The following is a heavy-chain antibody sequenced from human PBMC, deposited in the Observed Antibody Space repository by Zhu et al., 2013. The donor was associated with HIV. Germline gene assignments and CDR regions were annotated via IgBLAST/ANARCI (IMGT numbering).Heavy chain of an antibody. J-gene: IGHJ3*02. CDR3: ARDRGLFSGSYYGDAFDI. Sequence: QVQLVQSGAEVKKPGASVKVSCRASGYTFTSYGISWVRQAPGQGLEWMGWTSAYNGNTNYAQKLQGRVTMTTDTSTSTAYMELRSLRSDDTAVYYCARDRGLFSGSYYGDAFDIWAKGQWSPSLQ. V-gene: IGHV1-18*01. CDR2: TSAYNGNT. D-gene: IGHD1-26*01. CDR1: GYTFTSYG.